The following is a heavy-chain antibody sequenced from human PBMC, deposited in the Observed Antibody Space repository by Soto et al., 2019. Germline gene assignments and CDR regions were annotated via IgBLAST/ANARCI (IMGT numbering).Heavy chain of an antibody. J-gene: IGHJ5*02. Sequence: QLQLQESGSGLVKPSQTLSLPCAVSGGSISSGGYSWSWLRQPPGKCLEWIGDIYHRGSTYYNPSLKSRVTISVDSSKMQCSLKLSSVSAADTAVYYGARASGYCSGGSCPVRWFDPWVQGPLVTVSS. CDR3: ARASGYCSGGSCPVRWFDP. CDR2: IYHRGST. D-gene: IGHD2-15*01. V-gene: IGHV4-30-2*01. CDR1: GGSISSGGYS.